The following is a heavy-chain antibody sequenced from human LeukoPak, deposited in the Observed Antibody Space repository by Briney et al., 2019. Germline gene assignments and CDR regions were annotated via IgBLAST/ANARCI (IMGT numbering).Heavy chain of an antibody. CDR3: ARVTGYMIEDYFDY. V-gene: IGHV4-61*02. CDR1: GGSISSGSFY. Sequence: SETLSLTCTVSGGSISSGSFYWTWIRQPAGKGLEWIGRIYTGGSTNYNPSLKSRVTISVDTSKNQFSLKLNSVTAADTAVYYCARVTGYMIEDYFDYWGQGILVTVSS. J-gene: IGHJ4*02. CDR2: IYTGGST. D-gene: IGHD3-9*01.